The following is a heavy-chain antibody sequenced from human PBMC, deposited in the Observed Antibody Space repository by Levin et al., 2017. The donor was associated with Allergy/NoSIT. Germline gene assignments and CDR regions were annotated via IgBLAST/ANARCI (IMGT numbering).Heavy chain of an antibody. J-gene: IGHJ6*02. CDR3: VRDHGAPERGMDV. Sequence: PGESLKISCAASGFTFSYYSMNWVRLVPGKGLQWVASISGSGSYINYAEPVRGRFTVSRDNAKKSLLLQMNSLRGDDTAVYYCVRDHGAPERGMDVWGQGTTVTVSS. D-gene: IGHD1-26*01. CDR1: GFTFSYYS. V-gene: IGHV3-21*01. CDR2: ISGSGSYI.